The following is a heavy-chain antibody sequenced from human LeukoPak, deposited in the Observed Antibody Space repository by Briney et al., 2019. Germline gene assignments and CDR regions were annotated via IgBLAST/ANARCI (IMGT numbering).Heavy chain of an antibody. J-gene: IGHJ4*02. CDR1: GFSLSTSGVG. D-gene: IGHD6-19*01. CDR3: ALYSSGRRYFDY. CDR2: IYWNDDK. Sequence: SGPTLVNPTQTLTLTCTFSGFSLSTSGVGVGWIRQPPGKALEGLALIYWNDDKRYSPSLKSRLTITKDTSKNQVVLTMTNMDPVDTATYYCALYSSGRRYFDYWGQGTLVTVSS. V-gene: IGHV2-5*01.